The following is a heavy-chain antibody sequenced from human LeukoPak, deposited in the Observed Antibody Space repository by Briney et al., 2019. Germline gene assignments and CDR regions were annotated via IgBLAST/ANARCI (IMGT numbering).Heavy chain of an antibody. CDR1: GFTFGDYA. J-gene: IGHJ4*02. D-gene: IGHD2-21*01. V-gene: IGHV3-9*01. CDR2: ISWNSGNI. CDR3: AKPGCSFTDCYINY. Sequence: GGSLRLSCTASGFTFGDYAMHWVRQAPGRGLEWVSSISWNSGNIVYADSVKGRFTISRDNAKNSLHLQMNSLRPEDTALYYCAKPGCSFTDCYINYWGQGTLVTVSS.